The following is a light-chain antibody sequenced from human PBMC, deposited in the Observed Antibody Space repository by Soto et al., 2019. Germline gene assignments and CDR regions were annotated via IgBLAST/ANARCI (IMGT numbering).Light chain of an antibody. CDR2: GAS. Sequence: EIAMTQSPATLSVSPGERATLSCRASQSVSSNLAWYQQKPGQAPRLLIYGASTRATGIPARFSGSGSGTEFTLTISSLQSEDFAVYYCQQYNNWRTFGQGTRWIS. V-gene: IGKV3-15*01. CDR1: QSVSSN. CDR3: QQYNNWRT. J-gene: IGKJ1*01.